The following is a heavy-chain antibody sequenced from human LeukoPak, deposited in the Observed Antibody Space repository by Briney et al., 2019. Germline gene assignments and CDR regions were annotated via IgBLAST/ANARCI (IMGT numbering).Heavy chain of an antibody. CDR2: INHSGST. CDR3: ARDGSSSAAY. CDR1: GGSFSGYY. D-gene: IGHD6-6*01. V-gene: IGHV4-34*01. Sequence: PSETLSLTCAVYGGSFSGYYWSWIRQPPGKGLEWIGEINHSGSTSYNPSLKSRVTISVDTSKNQFSLKLSSVTAADTAVYYCARDGSSSAAYWGQGTLVTVSS. J-gene: IGHJ4*02.